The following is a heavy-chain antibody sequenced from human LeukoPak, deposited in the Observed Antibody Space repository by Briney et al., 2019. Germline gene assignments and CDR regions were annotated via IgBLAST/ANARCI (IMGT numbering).Heavy chain of an antibody. CDR1: GYTFTSYD. D-gene: IGHD3-10*01. CDR2: MNPNRGNT. CDR3: ARPSDGWFGEQFGGMDV. V-gene: IGHV1-8*01. Sequence: ASVKVSCKASGYTFTSYDINWVRQATGQGREWMGWMNPNRGNTGYAQKFQGRGTMTRNTSISTAYMELSSLRSEDTAVYYCARPSDGWFGEQFGGMDVWGQGTTVTVSS. J-gene: IGHJ6*02.